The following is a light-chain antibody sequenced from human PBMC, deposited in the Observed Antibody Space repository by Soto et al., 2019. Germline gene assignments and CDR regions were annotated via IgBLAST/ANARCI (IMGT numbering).Light chain of an antibody. V-gene: IGLV2-14*01. CDR2: DVS. Sequence: QSVLTQPASVSGSPGQSITISCTGTSSDVGGYNYVSWYQQHPGKAPKLMIYDVSNRPSGVSNRFSGSKSGNTASLTISGLHAEDEADYYCSSDTSSSTLVFGGGTKLTVL. CDR3: SSDTSSSTLV. CDR1: SSDVGGYNY. J-gene: IGLJ2*01.